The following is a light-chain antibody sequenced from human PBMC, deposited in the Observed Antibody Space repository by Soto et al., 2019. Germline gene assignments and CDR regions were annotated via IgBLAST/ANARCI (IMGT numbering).Light chain of an antibody. J-gene: IGKJ5*01. V-gene: IGKV3-20*01. Sequence: EIVVSQSPGTLSLSPGERATLSCRASQSVSSNYLAWYQQKPGQAPRLLIYGASSRATGIPDRFSGSGSGTDFTLTISRLEPEDSAVYYCHQYGSSPRTFGQGTRLEI. CDR2: GAS. CDR3: HQYGSSPRT. CDR1: QSVSSNY.